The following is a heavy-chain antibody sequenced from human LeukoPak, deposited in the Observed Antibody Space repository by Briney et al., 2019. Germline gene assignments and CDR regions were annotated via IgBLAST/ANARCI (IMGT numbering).Heavy chain of an antibody. CDR2: IYTSGST. CDR1: GGSISSGSYY. V-gene: IGHV4-61*02. CDR3: ARERTDTSMDY. Sequence: PSQTLSLTCTVSGGSISSGSYYWTWIRQPAGKGLEWIGRIYTSGSTNHNPSLKSRVTISLDTSKNQFSLKLISVTAVDTAVYFYARERTDTSMDYWGQGTLVTVSS. J-gene: IGHJ4*02. D-gene: IGHD5-18*01.